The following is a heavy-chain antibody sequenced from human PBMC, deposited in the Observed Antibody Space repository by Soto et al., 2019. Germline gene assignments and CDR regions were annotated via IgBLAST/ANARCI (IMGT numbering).Heavy chain of an antibody. J-gene: IGHJ4*02. D-gene: IGHD3-10*01. CDR2: ISGSGGST. CDR1: GFTFSSYA. CDR3: AKTSSITMVRGFHYLDY. V-gene: IGHV3-23*01. Sequence: EVQLLESGGGLVQPGGSLRLSCAASGFTFSSYAMSWVRQAPGKGLEWVSAISGSGGSTYYADSVKGRFTISRDNSKNTLYLQMNSLRAEDTAVYYCAKTSSITMVRGFHYLDYWGQGTLVTVSS.